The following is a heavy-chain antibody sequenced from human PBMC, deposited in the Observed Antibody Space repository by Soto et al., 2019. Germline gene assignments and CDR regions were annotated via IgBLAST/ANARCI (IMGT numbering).Heavy chain of an antibody. D-gene: IGHD5-12*01. Sequence: PSETLSLTCTVSGGSLSSGGYYWSWICQHKGKGLEWIGYIYYSGSTYYNPSLKSRVTISVDTSKNQFSLKLSSVTAADTSVYYCARKFATAIGYETYYYYGMDVWGQGTTVTVSS. CDR2: IYYSGST. V-gene: IGHV4-31*03. J-gene: IGHJ6*02. CDR3: ARKFATAIGYETYYYYGMDV. CDR1: GGSLSSGGYY.